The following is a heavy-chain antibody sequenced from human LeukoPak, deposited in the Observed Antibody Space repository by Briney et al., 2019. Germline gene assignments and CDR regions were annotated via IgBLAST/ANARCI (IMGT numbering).Heavy chain of an antibody. CDR1: GYNFTTYA. CDR3: ARRSVIVVGNDIYYGMDV. D-gene: IGHD3-22*01. Sequence: ASVKVSCKASGYNFTTYAISWVRQAPGQGPEWMGWISAYNGNTNYPRNLQGRVTMTTDTSTSTAYMELRSLRSDDTAVYYCARRSVIVVGNDIYYGMDVWGQGTTVTVSS. CDR2: ISAYNGNT. J-gene: IGHJ6*02. V-gene: IGHV1-18*01.